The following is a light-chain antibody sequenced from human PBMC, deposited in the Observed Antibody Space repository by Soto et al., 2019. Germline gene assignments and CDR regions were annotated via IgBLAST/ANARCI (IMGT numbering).Light chain of an antibody. CDR1: SSDVGSYNL. J-gene: IGLJ1*01. Sequence: QSALTQPASVSGSPGQSITISCTGTSSDVGSYNLFSWYQQHPGKAPKLMIYEGSKRPSGVSNRFSGSKSANTASLTISGLQAEDEADYYCCSYAGTSTYVFGTGTKLTVL. CDR3: CSYAGTSTYV. V-gene: IGLV2-23*01. CDR2: EGS.